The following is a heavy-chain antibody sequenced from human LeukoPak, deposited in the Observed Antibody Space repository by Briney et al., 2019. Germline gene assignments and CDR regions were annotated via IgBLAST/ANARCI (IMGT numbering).Heavy chain of an antibody. D-gene: IGHD3-3*01. V-gene: IGHV3-7*01. Sequence: GGSLRLSCAASGFTFSSYWMSWVRQAPGKGLEWVANIKQDGSEKYYVDSVKGRFTISRNNAKNSLYLQMNSLRAEDTAVYYCARDLTIFGVVTSDYWGQGTLVTVSS. CDR2: IKQDGSEK. CDR1: GFTFSSYW. CDR3: ARDLTIFGVVTSDY. J-gene: IGHJ4*02.